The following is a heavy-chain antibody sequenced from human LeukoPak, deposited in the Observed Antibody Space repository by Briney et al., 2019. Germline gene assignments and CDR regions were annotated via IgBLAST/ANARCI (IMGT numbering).Heavy chain of an antibody. J-gene: IGHJ4*02. Sequence: GGSLRLSCAAPGFTFSSYAMSWVRQAPGKGLEWVSAISGSGGNTYYADSVKGRFTISRDNSRNTLYLQMNSLRAEDTAVYYCAKDLPRPQWLGYFDYWGQGTLVTVSS. CDR2: ISGSGGNT. CDR3: AKDLPRPQWLGYFDY. D-gene: IGHD6-19*01. V-gene: IGHV3-23*01. CDR1: GFTFSSYA.